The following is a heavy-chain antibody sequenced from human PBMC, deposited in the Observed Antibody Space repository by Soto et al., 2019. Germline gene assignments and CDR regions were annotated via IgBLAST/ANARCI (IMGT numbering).Heavy chain of an antibody. V-gene: IGHV4-34*01. CDR3: ARLDFWSGYYNYYYGMDV. CDR2: INHSGST. J-gene: IGHJ6*02. Sequence: KTSETLSLTCAVYGGSFSGYYWSWIRQPPGKGLEWIGEINHSGSTNYNPSLKSRVTISVDTSKNQFSLKLSSVTAADTAVYYCARLDFWSGYYNYYYGMDVWGQGTTVTVSS. D-gene: IGHD3-3*01. CDR1: GGSFSGYY.